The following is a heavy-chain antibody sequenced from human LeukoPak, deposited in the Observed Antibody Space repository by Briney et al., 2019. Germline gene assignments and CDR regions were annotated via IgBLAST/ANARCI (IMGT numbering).Heavy chain of an antibody. J-gene: IGHJ6*03. CDR1: GGSISSYY. V-gene: IGHV4-59*01. CDR2: IYYSGST. CDR3: ARNLCGGDCYSADYYYMDV. Sequence: PSETLSLTCTVSGGSISSYYWSWIRQPPGKGLEWIGNIYYSGSTNYNTSLKSRVTISVDTSKNQFSLKLSSVTAADTAVYYCARNLCGGDCYSADYYYMDVWGKGTTVTVSS. D-gene: IGHD2-21*01.